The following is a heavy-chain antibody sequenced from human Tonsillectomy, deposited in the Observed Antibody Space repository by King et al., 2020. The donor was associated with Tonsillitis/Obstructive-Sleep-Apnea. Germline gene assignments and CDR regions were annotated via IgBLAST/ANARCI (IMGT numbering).Heavy chain of an antibody. J-gene: IGHJ4*02. Sequence: EWQLVQSGGGLVQPGGSLRLSCAASGFTVSSNYMSWVRQAPGKGLEWVSVIYSGGSTYYADSVKGRFTISRDNSKNTLYLQMNSLRAEDTAVYYCASEDTVPCARIFDYWGQGALVTVSS. CDR3: ASEDTVPCARIFDY. V-gene: IGHV3-66*01. CDR2: IYSGGST. CDR1: GFTVSSNY. D-gene: IGHD4-17*01.